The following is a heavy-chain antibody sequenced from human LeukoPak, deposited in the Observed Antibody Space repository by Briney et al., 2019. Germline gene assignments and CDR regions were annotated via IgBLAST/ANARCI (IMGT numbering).Heavy chain of an antibody. Sequence: ASVKVSCKASGYTFTGYYMHWVRQAPGQGLEWMGRINPNSVGTNYAQKFQGRVTMTRDTSISTAYMELSRLRSDDTAVYYCARKYSSGWYYFDYWGQGTLVTVSS. CDR2: INPNSVGT. CDR3: ARKYSSGWYYFDY. D-gene: IGHD6-19*01. CDR1: GYTFTGYY. V-gene: IGHV1-2*06. J-gene: IGHJ4*02.